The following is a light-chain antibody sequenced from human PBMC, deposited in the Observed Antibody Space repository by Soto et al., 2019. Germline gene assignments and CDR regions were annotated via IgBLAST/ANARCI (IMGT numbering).Light chain of an antibody. CDR1: SSDVGSYNV. V-gene: IGLV2-23*02. CDR3: CSYAGYSRVL. J-gene: IGLJ3*02. Sequence: QSVLTQPAPVSGSPGQSITISCTGTSSDVGSYNVVSWYQQLPGEAPKLIIYEVNERPSGISNRFSGSKSGNTASLTISGLQDEDEADYYCCSYAGYSRVLFGGGTKLTVL. CDR2: EVN.